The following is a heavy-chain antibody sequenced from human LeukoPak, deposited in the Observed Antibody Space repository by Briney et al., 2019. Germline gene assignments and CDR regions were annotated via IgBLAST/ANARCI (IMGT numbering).Heavy chain of an antibody. CDR1: GYTFTSYG. V-gene: IGHV1-18*01. CDR3: ARDPGYGGNSGGVDY. D-gene: IGHD4-23*01. J-gene: IGHJ4*02. Sequence: ASVKVSCKASGYTFTSYGISWVRQAPGQGLEWMGWISAYNGNTNYAQKLQGRVTMTTDTSTSTAYMELRSLRSEDTAVYYCARDPGYGGNSGGVDYWGQGTLVTVSS. CDR2: ISAYNGNT.